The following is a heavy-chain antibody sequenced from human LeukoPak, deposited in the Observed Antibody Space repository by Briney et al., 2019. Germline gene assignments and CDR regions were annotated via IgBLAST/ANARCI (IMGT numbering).Heavy chain of an antibody. CDR3: ARTRGTTPNVFDV. D-gene: IGHD1-7*01. V-gene: IGHV4-59*01. CDR1: GDSISDYY. CDR2: IYYSGST. Sequence: SETLSLTCTVSGDSISDYYRSWIRQPPGKELEWIGYIYYSGSTNYNPSLKSRVTISIDSSQNQVSMKLSYVTAADTAMYYCARTRGTTPNVFDVWGQGTLVTVSS. J-gene: IGHJ3*01.